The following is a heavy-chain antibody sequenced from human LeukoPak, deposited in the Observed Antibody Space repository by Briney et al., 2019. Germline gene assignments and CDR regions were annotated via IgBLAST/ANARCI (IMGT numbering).Heavy chain of an antibody. CDR2: IHHSGST. V-gene: IGHV4-30-2*01. CDR1: GGSISSGGYY. D-gene: IGHD2-8*02. CDR3: AREDTGGLDY. Sequence: PSETLSLTCTVSGGSISSGGYYWSWIRQPPGKGLEWIGYIHHSGSTQNNPSLKSRVTILVDWSKNQFSLKLSSVTAADTAVYYCAREDTGGLDYWGQGILVTVSP. J-gene: IGHJ4*02.